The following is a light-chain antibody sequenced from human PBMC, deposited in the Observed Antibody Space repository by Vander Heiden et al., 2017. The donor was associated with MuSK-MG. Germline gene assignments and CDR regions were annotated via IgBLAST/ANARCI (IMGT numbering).Light chain of an antibody. CDR2: AAS. Sequence: AMRMTHTPSSFSASTGDRITITCRSSQGISSYLAWYQQKPGKAPKLLIYAASTLQSGVPARFSGSGSGTDFTLTISSLQAEDVATYYCQQYDSDPRTFGQGTKLEIK. CDR1: QGISSY. J-gene: IGKJ2*02. V-gene: IGKV1-8*01. CDR3: QQYDSDPRT.